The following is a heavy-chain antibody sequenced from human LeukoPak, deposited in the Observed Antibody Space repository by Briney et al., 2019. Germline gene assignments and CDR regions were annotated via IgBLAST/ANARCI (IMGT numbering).Heavy chain of an antibody. D-gene: IGHD2-15*01. CDR1: GGSISSSSYY. V-gene: IGHV4-39*07. J-gene: IGHJ4*02. CDR3: ARAGVLGYCSGGSCYFDY. Sequence: PSETLSLTCTVSGGSISSSSYYWGWIRQPPGKGLEWIGSIYYSGSTYYNPSLKSRVTISVDTSKNQFSLKLSSVTAADTAVYYCARAGVLGYCSGGSCYFDYWGQGTLVTVSS. CDR2: IYYSGST.